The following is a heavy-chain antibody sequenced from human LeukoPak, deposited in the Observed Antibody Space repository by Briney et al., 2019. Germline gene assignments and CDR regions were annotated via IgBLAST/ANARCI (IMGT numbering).Heavy chain of an antibody. J-gene: IGHJ4*02. CDR2: IIPIFGTA. V-gene: IGHV1-69*13. CDR3: ARVDSSGWYSHFDY. D-gene: IGHD6-19*01. Sequence: SVKVSCKASGGTFSSYAISWVRQAPGQGLEWMGGIIPIFGTANYAQKFQGRVPITADESTGTAYMELSSLRSEDTAVYYCARVDSSGWYSHFDYWGQGTLVTVSS. CDR1: GGTFSSYA.